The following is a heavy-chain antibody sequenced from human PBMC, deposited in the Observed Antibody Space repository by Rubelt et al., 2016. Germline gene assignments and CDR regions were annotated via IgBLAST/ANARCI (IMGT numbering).Heavy chain of an antibody. D-gene: IGHD3-9*01. CDR1: GASISNDYSF. V-gene: IGHV4-39*01. J-gene: IGHJ3*01. CDR2: IYHSGST. CDR3: VRGRRRYFEYSLSYDFDL. Sequence: QLQLQESGPGLVGPSETLSLTCIVSGASISNDYSFWGWIRQPPGKGLEWIGSIYHSGSTYYNPSLRSRVTVSVDTSHNQIPLRLTPGTAAETAVYYCVRGRRRYFEYSLSYDFDLWGQGTMVTVSS.